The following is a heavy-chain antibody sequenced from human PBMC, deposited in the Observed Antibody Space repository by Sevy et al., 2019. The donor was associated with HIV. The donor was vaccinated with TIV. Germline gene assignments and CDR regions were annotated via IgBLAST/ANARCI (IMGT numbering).Heavy chain of an antibody. Sequence: ASVKVSCKASGYTFTSYDINWVRQATGQGLEWMGWMNPNSGNTGYAQKFQGRVTMTRNTSISTAYMELSSLRSEDTAVYYCASAHLTIFGVGVYGMDVWGQGTTVTVSS. CDR3: ASAHLTIFGVGVYGMDV. V-gene: IGHV1-8*01. CDR1: GYTFTSYD. CDR2: MNPNSGNT. J-gene: IGHJ6*02. D-gene: IGHD3-3*01.